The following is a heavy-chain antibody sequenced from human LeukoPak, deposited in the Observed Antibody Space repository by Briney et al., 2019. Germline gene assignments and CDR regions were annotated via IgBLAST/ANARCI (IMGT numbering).Heavy chain of an antibody. CDR1: TFTFSSYG. D-gene: IGHD6-19*01. Sequence: PGGSLRLSCAASTFTFSSYGMHWVRQAPGKRLEGVAFIQYDGNKRYYADSVKGRFTISRDNSKNTLYLQMNSLRPEDTALYYCANTMYSSAWSPFDYWGRGTLVTVSS. V-gene: IGHV3-30*02. CDR2: IQYDGNKR. CDR3: ANTMYSSAWSPFDY. J-gene: IGHJ4*02.